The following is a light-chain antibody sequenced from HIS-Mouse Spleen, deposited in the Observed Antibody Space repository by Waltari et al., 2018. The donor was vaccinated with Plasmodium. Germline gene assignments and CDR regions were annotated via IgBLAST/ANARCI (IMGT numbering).Light chain of an antibody. CDR3: YSTDSSGNHRV. CDR2: EDS. Sequence: SYELTQPPSVSVSPGQTARTTCAGDASPQKTAYGYQQKSGQAPVLVIYEDSKRPPGIPERFSGSSSGTMATLTISGAQVEDEADYYCYSTDSSGNHRVFGGGTKLTVL. CDR1: ASPQKT. J-gene: IGLJ3*02. V-gene: IGLV3-10*01.